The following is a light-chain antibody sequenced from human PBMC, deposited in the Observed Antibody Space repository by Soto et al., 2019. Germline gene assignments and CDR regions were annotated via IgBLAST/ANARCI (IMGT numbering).Light chain of an antibody. CDR1: SSDVGGYNY. CDR3: SSYTSSSTV. CDR2: EVS. J-gene: IGLJ1*01. Sequence: QSALTQPASVSGSPGQSITISCTGTSSDVGGYNYVSWYQQHPGKAPKLMIYEVSNRPPGVSNRFSGSKSGNTASLTISGLQAEDEADYYCSSYTSSSTVFGTGTKVTV. V-gene: IGLV2-14*01.